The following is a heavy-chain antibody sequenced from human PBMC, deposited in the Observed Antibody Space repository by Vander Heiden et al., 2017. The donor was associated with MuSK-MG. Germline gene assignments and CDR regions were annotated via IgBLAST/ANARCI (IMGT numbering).Heavy chain of an antibody. Sequence: EVQLVESGGGLVQPGGSLRLSCAASGFTFSSYDMHWVRQATGKGLEWVSAIGTAGDTYYPGSVKGRFTIARENAKNSLYLQMNSLRAGDTAVYYCARSPRVFCSSTSCYPYWYFDLWSRGTLVTVSS. CDR2: IGTAGDT. V-gene: IGHV3-13*01. J-gene: IGHJ2*01. D-gene: IGHD2-2*01. CDR3: ARSPRVFCSSTSCYPYWYFDL. CDR1: GFTFSSYD.